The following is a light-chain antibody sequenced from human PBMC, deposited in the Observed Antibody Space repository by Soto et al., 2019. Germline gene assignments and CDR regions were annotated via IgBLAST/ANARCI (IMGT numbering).Light chain of an antibody. CDR2: AVS. J-gene: IGLJ2*01. CDR3: TSWATSSTLL. Sequence: QSALAQPASVSGSPGQSITLSCTGTNSDIGAFDYVAWYQQHPGRAPQLIIFAVSHRPSGVSNRFSGSKSGNTASLTISGLQTEDEADYYCTSWATSSTLLFGGGTKLTVL. CDR1: NSDIGAFDY. V-gene: IGLV2-14*03.